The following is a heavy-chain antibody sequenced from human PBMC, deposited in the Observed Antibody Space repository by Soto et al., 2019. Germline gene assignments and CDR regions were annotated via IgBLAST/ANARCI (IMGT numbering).Heavy chain of an antibody. CDR3: ARSLDYGAYVGPFDY. V-gene: IGHV4-31*03. Sequence: QVQLQESGPGLVKPSQTLSLTCTVSGGSISSGGYYWSWIRQQQGMGREWIGYIYYSGSTYSNPSLKSRVTISVDTSKNQFSLKLSSVTAAATAVYYCARSLDYGAYVGPFDYWGQGTLVTVSS. CDR2: IYYSGST. D-gene: IGHD4-17*01. J-gene: IGHJ4*02. CDR1: GGSISSGGYY.